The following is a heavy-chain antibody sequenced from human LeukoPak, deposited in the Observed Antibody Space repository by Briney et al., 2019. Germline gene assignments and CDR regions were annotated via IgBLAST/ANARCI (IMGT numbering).Heavy chain of an antibody. CDR2: IWYDGSNK. J-gene: IGHJ4*02. Sequence: GRSLRLSCAASGFTFSGYGMHWVRQAPGKGLEWVAVIWYDGSNKYYADSVKGRFTISRDNSKNTLYLQMNSLRAEDTAVYYCAREKLAAAGTGFDYWGQGTLVTVSS. CDR1: GFTFSGYG. D-gene: IGHD6-13*01. CDR3: AREKLAAAGTGFDY. V-gene: IGHV3-33*01.